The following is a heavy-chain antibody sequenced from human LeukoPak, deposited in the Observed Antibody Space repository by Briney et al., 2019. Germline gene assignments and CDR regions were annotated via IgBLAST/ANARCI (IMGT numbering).Heavy chain of an antibody. J-gene: IGHJ5*02. Sequence: PGGSLRLSCAASGFTFSSYSMSWIRQAPGKGLEWVSYISSSGSTIYYADSVKGRFTISRDNAKNSLYLQMNSLRASDTAIYYCVRFALSSSLDHWGQGTLVTVSS. CDR3: VRFALSSSLDH. V-gene: IGHV3-48*04. D-gene: IGHD6-13*01. CDR2: ISSSGSTI. CDR1: GFTFSSYS.